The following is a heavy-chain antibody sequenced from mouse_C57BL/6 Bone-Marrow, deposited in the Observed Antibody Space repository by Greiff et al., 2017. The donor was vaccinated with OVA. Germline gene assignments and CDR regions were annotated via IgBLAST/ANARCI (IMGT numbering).Heavy chain of an antibody. V-gene: IGHV8-8*01. CDR1: GFSLSTFGMG. D-gene: IGHD1-1*01. Sequence: QVTLKECGPGILQPSQTLSLTCSFSGFSLSTFGMGVGWIRQPSGKGLEWLAHIWWDDDKYYNPALKSRLTISKDTSKNQVFLKIANVDTADTATYYCARIGTPYYYGSRGFAYWGQGTLVTVSA. J-gene: IGHJ3*01. CDR3: ARIGTPYYYGSRGFAY. CDR2: IWWDDDK.